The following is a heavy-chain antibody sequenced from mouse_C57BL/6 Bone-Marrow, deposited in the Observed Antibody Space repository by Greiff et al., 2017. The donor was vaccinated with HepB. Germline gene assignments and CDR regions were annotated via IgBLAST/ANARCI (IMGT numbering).Heavy chain of an antibody. CDR3: ALLLRFAY. CDR2: IDPSDSYT. V-gene: IGHV1-69*01. CDR1: GYTFTSYW. D-gene: IGHD1-1*01. J-gene: IGHJ3*01. Sequence: QVQLQQPGAELVMPGASVKLSCKASGYTFTSYWMHWVKQRPGQGLEWIGEIDPSDSYTNYNQKFKGKSTLTVDKSSSTAYMQLSSLTSEDSAVYYCALLLRFAYWGQGTLVTVSA.